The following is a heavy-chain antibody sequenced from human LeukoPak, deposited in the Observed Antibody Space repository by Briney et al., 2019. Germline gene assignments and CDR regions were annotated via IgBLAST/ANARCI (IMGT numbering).Heavy chain of an antibody. Sequence: SETLSLTCTVSGGSISSYHWSWIRQPPGKGLEWIGYIYYSGSTNYNPSLKSRVTISVDTSKNRFSLKLSSVTAADTAVYYCARHQLDYYDSSGYLDYWGQGTLVTVSS. CDR2: IYYSGST. J-gene: IGHJ4*02. D-gene: IGHD3-22*01. V-gene: IGHV4-59*08. CDR3: ARHQLDYYDSSGYLDY. CDR1: GGSISSYH.